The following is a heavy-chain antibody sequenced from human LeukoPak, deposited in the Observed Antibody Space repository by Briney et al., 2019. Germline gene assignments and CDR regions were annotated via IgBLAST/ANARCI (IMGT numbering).Heavy chain of an antibody. CDR2: IYYSGRT. J-gene: IGHJ5*02. V-gene: IGHV4-59*01. Sequence: SETLSLTCTVSGDSISDDYWSWIRQPPGKGLEWIGYIYYSGRTTYNPSLKSRVTISIDTSKSQFSLTLTSVTAADTAVYYCARVAYGSSWFDPWGQGTLVTVSS. D-gene: IGHD2-2*01. CDR3: ARVAYGSSWFDP. CDR1: GDSISDDY.